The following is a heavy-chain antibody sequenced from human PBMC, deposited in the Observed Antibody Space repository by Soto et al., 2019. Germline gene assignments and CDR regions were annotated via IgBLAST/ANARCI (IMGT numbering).Heavy chain of an antibody. CDR1: GYTFTSYG. CDR2: ISAYNGNT. D-gene: IGHD6-6*01. V-gene: IGHV1-18*03. Sequence: GASVKVSCKASGYTFTSYGISWVRQAPGQGLEWMGWISAYNGNTNYAQKLQGRVTMTTDTSTSTAYMELRSLRSDDMAVYYCARRSSIAGSYYYYGMDVWGQGTTVTVSS. J-gene: IGHJ6*02. CDR3: ARRSSIAGSYYYYGMDV.